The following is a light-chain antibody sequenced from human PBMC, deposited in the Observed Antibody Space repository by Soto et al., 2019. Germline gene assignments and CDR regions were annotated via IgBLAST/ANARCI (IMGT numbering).Light chain of an antibody. J-gene: IGKJ2*03. V-gene: IGKV1-39*01. CDR2: AAS. CDR1: QSISSY. CDR3: QQTSSTLDS. Sequence: DTQMNQSPSSLSASVGDSIAITCRASQSISSYLNWYQQKPGKAPKLLISAASILQSGVPSRFSGSGSGTDFTLTISNLQPEDFATYYCQQTSSTLDSFGQGTKLEIK.